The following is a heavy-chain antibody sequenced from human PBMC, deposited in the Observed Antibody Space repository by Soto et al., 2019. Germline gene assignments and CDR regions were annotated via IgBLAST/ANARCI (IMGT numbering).Heavy chain of an antibody. Sequence: QVQLVESGGGVVQPGRSLRLSCAASGFTFSSYAMNWVRQAPGKGLEWVAVISYDGSNKYYADSVKGRFTISRDNSKNTLYLQMNSLRAEDTAVYYCARDSNMITFGGVIAFNFDYWGQGTLVTVSS. CDR3: ARDSNMITFGGVIAFNFDY. CDR2: ISYDGSNK. D-gene: IGHD3-16*02. J-gene: IGHJ4*02. V-gene: IGHV3-30-3*01. CDR1: GFTFSSYA.